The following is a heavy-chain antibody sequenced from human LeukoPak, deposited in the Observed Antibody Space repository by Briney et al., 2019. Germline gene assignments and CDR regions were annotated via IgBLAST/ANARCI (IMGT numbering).Heavy chain of an antibody. J-gene: IGHJ4*02. Sequence: GASVKVSCKASGYTFTSYAMHWVRQAPGQRLEWMGWINAGNGNTKYSQKFQGRVTITRDTSASTAYMELSSLRSEDTAVYYCAREKFAAAGTFDYWGQGTLVTVSS. CDR3: AREKFAAAGTFDY. CDR2: INAGNGNT. D-gene: IGHD6-13*01. V-gene: IGHV1-3*01. CDR1: GYTFTSYA.